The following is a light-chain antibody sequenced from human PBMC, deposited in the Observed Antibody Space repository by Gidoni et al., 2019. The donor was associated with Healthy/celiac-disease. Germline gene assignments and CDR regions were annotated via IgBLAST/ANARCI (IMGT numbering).Light chain of an antibody. J-gene: IGKJ1*01. Sequence: DIVLTQSPGTLSLSPGERATLSCRASQSVSSSYLVWYQQKPGQAPRLLIYGASSRATGIPDRFSGSGSETDFTLTISRLEPKYFTVYYCQQYGSSPRFGQGTKVEIK. CDR3: QQYGSSPR. CDR1: QSVSSSY. V-gene: IGKV3-20*01. CDR2: GAS.